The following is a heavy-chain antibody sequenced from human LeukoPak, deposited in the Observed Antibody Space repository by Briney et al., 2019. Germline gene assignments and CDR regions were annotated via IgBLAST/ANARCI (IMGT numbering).Heavy chain of an antibody. J-gene: IGHJ6*03. Sequence: GGSLRLSCAASGFTFSSYAMHWVRQAPGKGLEWVAVISYDGSNKYYADSVRGRFTISRDNSKNTLYLQMNSLRAEDTAVYYCARWGTAAYYYYYYYMDVWGKGTTVTVSS. CDR2: ISYDGSNK. CDR3: ARWGTAAYYYYYYYMDV. D-gene: IGHD3-16*01. V-gene: IGHV3-30-3*01. CDR1: GFTFSSYA.